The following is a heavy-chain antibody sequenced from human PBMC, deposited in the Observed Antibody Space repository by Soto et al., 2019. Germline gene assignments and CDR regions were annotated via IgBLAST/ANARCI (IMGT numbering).Heavy chain of an antibody. CDR2: IKSKTHGGTT. CDR1: GFSFTDAW. J-gene: IGHJ4*02. D-gene: IGHD3-16*01. CDR3: TTDLGHMSLSIFSW. V-gene: IGHV3-15*01. Sequence: EVQLVESGGGLVEPGGSLRLSCAASGFSFTDAWLAWVRLAPGMGPEWVGRIKSKTHGGTTDYAAPVKGRFSISRDDSKNIVYLQMSSLQTEDTAVYHCTTDLGHMSLSIFSWWGQGTLVTVSS.